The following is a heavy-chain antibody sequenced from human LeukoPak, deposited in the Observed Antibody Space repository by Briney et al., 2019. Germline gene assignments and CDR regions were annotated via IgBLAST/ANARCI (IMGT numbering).Heavy chain of an antibody. Sequence: GGSLRLSCAASGFTVSSNYMSWVRQAPGKGLEGGSGIYRGGSTYYADSVKGRFTISRDNSKNTLYLQMNSLRAEDTAVYYCAREMAAGHYHDAFDIWGQGTMVTVSS. D-gene: IGHD6-13*01. V-gene: IGHV3-66*01. CDR2: IYRGGST. CDR3: AREMAAGHYHDAFDI. CDR1: GFTVSSNY. J-gene: IGHJ3*02.